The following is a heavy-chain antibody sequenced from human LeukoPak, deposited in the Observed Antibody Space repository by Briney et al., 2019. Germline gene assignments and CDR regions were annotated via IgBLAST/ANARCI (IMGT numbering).Heavy chain of an antibody. D-gene: IGHD7-27*01. CDR1: GVTISNDYYY. J-gene: IGHJ4*02. CDR2: IYYSGST. CDR3: ARDLRAGDLALDY. Sequence: SETLSLTCTVSGVTISNDYYYWGWIRPPPGKGLEWIGSIYYSGSTYYNPSLKSRVTISVDTSKNQFSLKVSSVTGADTAVYYCARDLRAGDLALDYWGQGTLVTVSS. V-gene: IGHV4-39*07.